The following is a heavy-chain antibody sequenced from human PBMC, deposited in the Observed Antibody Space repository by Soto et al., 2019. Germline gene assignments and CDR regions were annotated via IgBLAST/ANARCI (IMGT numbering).Heavy chain of an antibody. CDR2: IWYDGNSK. Sequence: QVQLVESGGGVVQPGRSLRLSCAASGFTFSSHAIHWVRQAPGKGLEWVAVIWYDGNSKYYADSVEGRFTISRDTSKNTLYLQMNSLTAEDTAVYYCARGGDSTTWYENFDFWGQGTLVTVSS. CDR3: ARGGDSTTWYENFDF. CDR1: GFTFSSHA. V-gene: IGHV3-33*01. D-gene: IGHD6-13*01. J-gene: IGHJ4*02.